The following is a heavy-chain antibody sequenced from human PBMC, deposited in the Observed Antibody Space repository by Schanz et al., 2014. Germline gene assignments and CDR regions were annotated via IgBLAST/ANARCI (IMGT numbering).Heavy chain of an antibody. J-gene: IGHJ6*02. Sequence: QVQLVQSGAEVKKAGASVKVSCKVSGYTLSKLSIHWVRQAPGKGLEWMGGLDLEDGEIVYAEQLKGRVTMTEDTSTDTAYMELSSLRSQDTAVYYCATAEDAWGSYGLPACGVWGQGTTVIVSS. CDR2: LDLEDGEI. V-gene: IGHV1-24*01. D-gene: IGHD3-16*01. CDR3: ATAEDAWGSYGLPACGV. CDR1: GYTLSKLS.